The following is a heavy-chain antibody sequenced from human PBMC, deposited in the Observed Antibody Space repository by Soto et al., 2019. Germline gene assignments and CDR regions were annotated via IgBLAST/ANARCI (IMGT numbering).Heavy chain of an antibody. J-gene: IGHJ4*02. CDR1: GGFISSGGYY. D-gene: IGHD2-8*01. Sequence: PSETLSLTCTVSGGFISSGGYYWSWIRQHPGKGLEWIGYIYYSGSTYYNPSLKSRVTISVDTSKNQFSLKLSSVTAADTAVYYCASWGQYCTDGVCYGYYFDYWGQGTLVTVSS. CDR2: IYYSGST. V-gene: IGHV4-31*03. CDR3: ASWGQYCTDGVCYGYYFDY.